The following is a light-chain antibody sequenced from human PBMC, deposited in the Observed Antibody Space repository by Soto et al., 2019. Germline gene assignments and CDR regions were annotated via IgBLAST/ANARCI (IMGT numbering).Light chain of an antibody. Sequence: EIELTQSPSTLSLSLGERATLSCRASQSINSYFAWYQQKPGQAPRFLIYEASNIDTGIPARFSGSGSGTDFTLTISSLEPEDFAVYYCQQRRNWPLTFGPGTKVDIK. J-gene: IGKJ3*01. CDR3: QQRRNWPLT. CDR2: EAS. CDR1: QSINSY. V-gene: IGKV3-11*01.